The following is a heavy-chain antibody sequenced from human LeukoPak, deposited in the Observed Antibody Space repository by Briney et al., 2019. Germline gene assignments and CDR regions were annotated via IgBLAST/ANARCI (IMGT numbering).Heavy chain of an antibody. CDR3: ARGDRYFDWLADYGQHDY. V-gene: IGHV7-4-1*02. D-gene: IGHD3-9*01. Sequence: ASVKVSCKASGYTFTSYAMNWVRQAPGQGLEWMGWINTNTGNPTYAQGFTGRFVFSLDTSVSTAYLQISSPKAEDTAVYYCARGDRYFDWLADYGQHDYWGQGTLVTVSS. CDR2: INTNTGNP. CDR1: GYTFTSYA. J-gene: IGHJ4*02.